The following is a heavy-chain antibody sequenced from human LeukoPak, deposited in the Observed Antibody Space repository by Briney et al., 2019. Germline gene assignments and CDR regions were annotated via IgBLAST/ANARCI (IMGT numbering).Heavy chain of an antibody. CDR1: GGSFSGYY. CDR2: INHSGST. D-gene: IGHD5-12*01. Sequence: PSETLSLTCAVYGGSFSGYYRSWIRQPPGKGLEWIGEINHSGSTNYNPSLKSRVTISVDTSKNQFSLKLSSVTAADTAVYYCAREVGIVATIKPYFDYWGQGTLVTVSS. J-gene: IGHJ4*02. CDR3: AREVGIVATIKPYFDY. V-gene: IGHV4-34*01.